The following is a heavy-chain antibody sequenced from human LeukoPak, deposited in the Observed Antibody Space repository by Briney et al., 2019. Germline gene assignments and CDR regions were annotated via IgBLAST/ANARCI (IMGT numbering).Heavy chain of an antibody. V-gene: IGHV3-48*03. CDR2: ITSSGATK. Sequence: GGSLRLSCAVSGLTFSDYEMTWVRQAPGKGLEWISFITSSGATKYYADSVRGRFAISRDNANNSLYLLVDSLRADDTAVYFCARILGNNYYYYYMDVWGKGTTVTVSS. CDR1: GLTFSDYE. CDR3: ARILGNNYYYYYMDV. J-gene: IGHJ6*03.